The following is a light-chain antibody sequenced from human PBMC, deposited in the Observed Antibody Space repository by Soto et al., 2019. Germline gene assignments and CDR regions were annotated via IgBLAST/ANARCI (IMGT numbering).Light chain of an antibody. CDR1: SSDIGAYDY. J-gene: IGLJ1*01. CDR2: EVN. V-gene: IGLV2-14*01. CDR3: FSFPTTSTDV. Sequence: TEPSSFSGSPGQSITISYAGTSSDIGAYDYVSWFQQHPGKAPKLMISEVNNRPSEVSHRFSGSKSGNTAYLTIFGVQDEDEVTYFFFSFPTTSTDVLGTGTKVTVL.